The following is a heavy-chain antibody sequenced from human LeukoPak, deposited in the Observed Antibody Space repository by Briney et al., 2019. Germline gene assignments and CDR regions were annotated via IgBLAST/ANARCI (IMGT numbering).Heavy chain of an antibody. CDR1: GFTFSDSY. J-gene: IGHJ6*03. Sequence: GGSLRLSCAASGFTFSDSYMSWIRQAPGKGLEWVSYISSSGSTIYYADSVKGRFTISRDNAKNSLYLQMNSLRAEDTAVYYCASGALEGNYYMDVWGKGTTVTVSS. V-gene: IGHV3-11*01. CDR2: ISSSGSTI. D-gene: IGHD3-3*01. CDR3: ASGALEGNYYMDV.